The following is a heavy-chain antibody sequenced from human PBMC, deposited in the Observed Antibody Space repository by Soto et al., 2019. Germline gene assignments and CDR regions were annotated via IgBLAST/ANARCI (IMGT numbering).Heavy chain of an antibody. CDR2: IYYSGST. J-gene: IGHJ5*02. V-gene: IGHV4-59*01. CDR1: GGSISSYY. D-gene: IGHD2-2*01. Sequence: ETLSLTCTVCGGSISSYYWSWIRQPPGKGLEWIGYIYYSGSTNYNPSLKSRVTISVDTSKNQFSLKLSSVTAADTAVYYCAETIRYCSSTSCLYWFDPWGQGTLVTVSS. CDR3: AETIRYCSSTSCLYWFDP.